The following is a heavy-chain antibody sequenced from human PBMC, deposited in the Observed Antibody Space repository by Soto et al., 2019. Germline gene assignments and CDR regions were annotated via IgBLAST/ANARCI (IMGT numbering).Heavy chain of an antibody. CDR3: ARVTMRTATDY. Sequence: QVQLVQSGAEVKKPGASVKVSCKAFGYTFTSYNMHWVRQAPGQGLEWVGIINPSAGSTNYAQKFKGRVTMTRDTSTSTVYMELSSLRYEDTAVYYCARVTMRTATDYWGQGTLVTVSS. V-gene: IGHV1-46*01. J-gene: IGHJ4*02. D-gene: IGHD3-3*01. CDR1: GYTFTSYN. CDR2: INPSAGST.